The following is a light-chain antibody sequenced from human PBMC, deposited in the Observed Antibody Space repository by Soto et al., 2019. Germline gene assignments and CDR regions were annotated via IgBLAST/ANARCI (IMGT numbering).Light chain of an antibody. CDR2: DAS. V-gene: IGKV1-5*01. CDR3: QEYNSYSGT. J-gene: IGKJ1*01. Sequence: DIQMTQSPSTLSASVGDRVTITCRASQSISSWLAWYQQKPGKAPKLLIYDASSLESGVPSRFGRSGSVTEYTLTISSLQPDDFATYYCQEYNSYSGTCGQGSKVEIK. CDR1: QSISSW.